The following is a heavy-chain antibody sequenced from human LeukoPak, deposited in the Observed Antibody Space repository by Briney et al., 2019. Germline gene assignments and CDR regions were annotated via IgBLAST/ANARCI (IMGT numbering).Heavy chain of an antibody. J-gene: IGHJ4*02. V-gene: IGHV4-4*07. CDR3: TRAGYGDYGAVDS. Sequence: SETLSLTCTVTGGSISGYYWSWIRQPAGNRLEWIGRIYTTGSTNYNPSLKGRVTMSVATSKNQFSLRLTSLTAADTAVYYCTRAGYGDYGAVDSWGQGTLVTVSS. D-gene: IGHD4-17*01. CDR2: IYTTGST. CDR1: GGSISGYY.